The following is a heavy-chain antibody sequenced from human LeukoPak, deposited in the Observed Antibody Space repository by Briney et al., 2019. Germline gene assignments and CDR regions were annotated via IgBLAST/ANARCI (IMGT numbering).Heavy chain of an antibody. V-gene: IGHV3-23*01. D-gene: IGHD3-22*01. CDR2: ISRSGDYT. CDR1: GFTFGGYL. CDR3: AKDAAYHTSGYYPFYL. J-gene: IGHJ5*02. Sequence: GGALRLSCAASGFTFGGYLMHWVRQAPGKGLEWVSTISRSGDYTYYADSVKGRFTISRDNSKNTLFLQMNSLRAEDTAVYYCAKDAAYHTSGYYPFYLWGQGTLVTVSS.